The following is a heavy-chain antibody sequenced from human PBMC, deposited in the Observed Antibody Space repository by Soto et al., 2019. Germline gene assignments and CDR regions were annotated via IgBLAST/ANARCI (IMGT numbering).Heavy chain of an antibody. CDR1: GFTFSDYY. CDR2: ISGTSSYT. D-gene: IGHD2-21*02. J-gene: IGHJ4*02. CDR3: ARDRAFCGGDCYPGYFDY. Sequence: PGGSLRLSCAASGFTFSDYYMSWIRQAPGKGLEWVSYISGTSSYTNYADSVKGRFTISRDNAKKSLYLDMSSLRAEDTAVYYCARDRAFCGGDCYPGYFDYWGQGILVTLSS. V-gene: IGHV3-11*06.